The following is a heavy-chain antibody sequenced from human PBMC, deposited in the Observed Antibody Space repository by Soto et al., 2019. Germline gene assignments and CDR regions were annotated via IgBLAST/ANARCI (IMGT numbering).Heavy chain of an antibody. J-gene: IGHJ4*02. D-gene: IGHD6-19*01. CDR1: GFTFSSYA. CDR2: ISGSGGST. Sequence: HPGGSLRLSCAASGFTFSSYAMSWVRQAPGKGLEWVSAISGSGGSTYYADSVKGRFTISRDNSKNTLYLQMNSLRAEDTAVYYCAKARSSGWYGPFDYWGQGTLVTVSS. V-gene: IGHV3-23*01. CDR3: AKARSSGWYGPFDY.